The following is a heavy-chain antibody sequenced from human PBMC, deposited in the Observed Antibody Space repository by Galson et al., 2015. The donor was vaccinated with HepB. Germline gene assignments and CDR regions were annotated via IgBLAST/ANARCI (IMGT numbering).Heavy chain of an antibody. CDR3: ARVRWFSSSSQYYYMDV. V-gene: IGHV3-7*01. D-gene: IGHD6-6*01. CDR1: GFSFSSYW. CDR2: IKQDGSEK. Sequence: SLRLSCAASGFSFSSYWMSWVRQAPGKGLEWVANIKQDGSEKYYVDSVKGRFTISRDNAKNSLYLQMNSLRAEDTAVYYCARVRWFSSSSQYYYMDVWGKGTTVTVSS. J-gene: IGHJ6*03.